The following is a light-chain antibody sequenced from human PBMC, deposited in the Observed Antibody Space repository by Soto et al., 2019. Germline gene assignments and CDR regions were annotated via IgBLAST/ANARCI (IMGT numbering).Light chain of an antibody. J-gene: IGLJ2*01. CDR3: HSYDSSLSGSV. V-gene: IGLV1-40*01. Sequence: QSALTQPPSVSGAPGQRVTISCTGSSSNIGAGYDVHWYQQLPGTAPKLLIYGSSRRPSGVPDRFSGSQSGTPASLAITGLQAEDEADYYCHSYDSSLSGSVFGGGTKVTVL. CDR2: GSS. CDR1: SSNIGAGYD.